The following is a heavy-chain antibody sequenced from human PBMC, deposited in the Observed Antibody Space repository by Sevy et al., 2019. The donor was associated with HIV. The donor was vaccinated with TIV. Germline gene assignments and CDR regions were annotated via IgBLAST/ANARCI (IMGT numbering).Heavy chain of an antibody. D-gene: IGHD3-22*01. CDR2: FDPEDGEI. CDR3: ATGREYYDENSGYFDY. V-gene: IGHV1-24*01. Sequence: ASVKVSCKISGYRLSELSMHWVRQAPGKGLGWMGRFDPEDGEIIYAQKFQGRVTVTEDTSTDTAYMELSRLRSEDTAVYYCATGREYYDENSGYFDYWGPGTLVTVSS. J-gene: IGHJ4*02. CDR1: GYRLSELS.